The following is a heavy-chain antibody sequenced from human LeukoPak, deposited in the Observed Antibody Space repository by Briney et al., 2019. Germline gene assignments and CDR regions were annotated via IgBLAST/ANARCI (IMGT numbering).Heavy chain of an antibody. Sequence: ASVKVSCKASGYTFTGLYIHWVRQAPGQGLEWMGWINPKSGGTNYAQNFRGRVTMTRDTSITTAYMDVSSLRSDDTAVYYCARDAPYYYDSSGHHDAFDIWGQGTMVTVSS. J-gene: IGHJ3*02. V-gene: IGHV1-2*02. CDR3: ARDAPYYYDSSGHHDAFDI. CDR2: INPKSGGT. D-gene: IGHD3-22*01. CDR1: GYTFTGLY.